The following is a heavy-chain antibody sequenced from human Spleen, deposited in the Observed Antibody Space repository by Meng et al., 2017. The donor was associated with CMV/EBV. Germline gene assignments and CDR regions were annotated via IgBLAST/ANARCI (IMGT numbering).Heavy chain of an antibody. CDR3: VKNLNADY. V-gene: IGHV3-30*02. CDR2: TRYDGSNK. Sequence: GGSLRLSCAASGFSFSRYDMHWVRQAPGKGLDWVAFTRYDGSNKYYADSVKGRFTISRDNSKNTLYLQMDRLRAEDTAVYYCVKNLNADYWGQGTLVTVSS. J-gene: IGHJ4*02. CDR1: GFSFSRYD.